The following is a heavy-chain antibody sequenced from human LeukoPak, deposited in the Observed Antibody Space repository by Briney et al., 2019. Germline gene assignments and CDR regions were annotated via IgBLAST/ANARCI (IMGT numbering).Heavy chain of an antibody. CDR2: IYYSGST. D-gene: IGHD3-10*01. V-gene: IGHV4-39*07. J-gene: IGHJ4*02. CDR3: ASLISVRGVIIDY. CDR1: GGSISSSTYY. Sequence: SETLSLTCTVSGGSISSSTYYWGWIRQPPGKGLEWIATIYYSGSTYYNPSLKSRVTISVDTSKNQFSLKLSSVTAADTAVYYCASLISVRGVIIDYWGQGTLVTVSS.